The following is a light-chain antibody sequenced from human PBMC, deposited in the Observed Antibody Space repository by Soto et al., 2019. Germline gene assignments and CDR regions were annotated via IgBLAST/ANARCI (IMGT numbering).Light chain of an antibody. CDR1: QSLSSSY. Sequence: EIVLTQSPGTLSLSPGERATLSCWTSQSLSSSYLAWYQQKPGQAPRLLIYGASTRATGIPGRFSGSGSGTDFTLTISRLEPEDFAVYYCQQYDNSVYTFGQGTRLEIK. CDR3: QQYDNSVYT. V-gene: IGKV3-20*01. J-gene: IGKJ2*01. CDR2: GAS.